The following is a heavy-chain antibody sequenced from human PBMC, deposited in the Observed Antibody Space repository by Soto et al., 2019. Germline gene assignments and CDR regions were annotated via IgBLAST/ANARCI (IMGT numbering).Heavy chain of an antibody. Sequence: SETLSLTSTVSGDSISTVYWSWIRQSPGKGLEWIGFVYYGGSTNYNPSLKSRVTISVDTPKNQFSLKLSSVTAADTAVYYCAKNWNWGSLVHWGQGTLVTSPQ. V-gene: IGHV4-59*08. CDR3: AKNWNWGSLVH. CDR2: VYYGGST. D-gene: IGHD7-27*01. J-gene: IGHJ4*02. CDR1: GDSISTVY.